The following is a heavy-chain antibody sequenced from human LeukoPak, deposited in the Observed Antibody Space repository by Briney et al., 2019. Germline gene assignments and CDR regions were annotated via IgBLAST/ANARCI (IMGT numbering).Heavy chain of an antibody. CDR2: IYSGGST. Sequence: GGSLRLSCAASGFTVSSNYMSWVRQAPGKGLEWVSVIYSGGSTYYADSVKGRFTISRDNSKNTLYLQMNSLRAEDTAVYYCAGVEYYDSRGYLGGGYFDYWGQGTLVTVSS. J-gene: IGHJ4*02. CDR3: AGVEYYDSRGYLGGGYFDY. V-gene: IGHV3-53*01. D-gene: IGHD3-22*01. CDR1: GFTVSSNY.